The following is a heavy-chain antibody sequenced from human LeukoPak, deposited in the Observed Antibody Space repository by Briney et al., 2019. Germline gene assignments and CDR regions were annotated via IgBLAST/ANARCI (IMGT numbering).Heavy chain of an antibody. Sequence: PGGSLRLSCTASGFTFSDYFMSWIRQAPGKGLEWISQISRSGTTIYYADSVKGRFTIFRDNSKNRLYLQMNSLRAEDTAVYYCAKRWGSSGFDYWGQGTLVTVSS. CDR1: GFTFSDYF. CDR3: AKRWGSSGFDY. CDR2: ISRSGTTI. V-gene: IGHV3-11*01. J-gene: IGHJ4*02. D-gene: IGHD3-16*01.